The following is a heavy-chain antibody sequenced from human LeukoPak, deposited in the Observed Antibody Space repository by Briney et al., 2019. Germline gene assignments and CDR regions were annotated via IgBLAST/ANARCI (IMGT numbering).Heavy chain of an antibody. CDR2: ISGSGGSA. D-gene: IGHD1-1*01. V-gene: IGHV3-23*01. Sequence: PGGSLRLSCAASGFTFNNYAMSWVRQAPGKGLEWVSAISGSGGSAYYADSVKGRFTISRDNAKNSLYLQMTSLRVEDTAVYHCARDGKNGWNDHDYGGQGTLVTVSS. J-gene: IGHJ4*02. CDR1: GFTFNNYA. CDR3: ARDGKNGWNDHDY.